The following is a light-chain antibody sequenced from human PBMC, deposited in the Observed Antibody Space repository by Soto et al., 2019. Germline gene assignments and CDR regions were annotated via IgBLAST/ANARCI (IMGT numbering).Light chain of an antibody. CDR3: SSYTDSNTYV. CDR1: ISDVENYRL. J-gene: IGLJ1*01. V-gene: IGLV2-23*01. Sequence: QSALAQPASLSGSPGQSITISCTGTISDVENYRLISWYQHHPGKVPKVVIFEATKRPSWVSARFSGSKSGNTASLTISGLQAEDEADYYCSSYTDSNTYVFGSGTKVTVL. CDR2: EAT.